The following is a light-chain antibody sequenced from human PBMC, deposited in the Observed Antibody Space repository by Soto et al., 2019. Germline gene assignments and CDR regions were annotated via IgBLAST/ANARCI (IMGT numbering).Light chain of an antibody. CDR2: SNN. CDR1: SSNIGDNT. V-gene: IGLV1-44*01. J-gene: IGLJ2*01. CDR3: AAWDDSLNGVV. Sequence: QSVLTQPPSASGTPGQRVTISCSGSSSNIGDNTVNWYQQLPGTAPKLLIHSNNERPSGVPDRCSGSKSGTSASLAISGLQSEDEADYYCAAWDDSLNGVVFGGGTKLTVL.